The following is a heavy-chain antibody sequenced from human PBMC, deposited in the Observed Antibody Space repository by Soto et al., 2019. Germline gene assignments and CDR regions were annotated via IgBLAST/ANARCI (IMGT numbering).Heavy chain of an antibody. D-gene: IGHD4-17*01. CDR3: ATEPSFGDYEDYFDD. Sequence: QVQLVESGGGVVQPGRSLRLSCAAAGFTFSSYGMHWVRQAPGKGLEWVAVISYDGSNKYYADSVKGRFTISRDNSKNTLYLQMNSLRSEDTAVYYSATEPSFGDYEDYFDDWGQGNLVTVSS. J-gene: IGHJ4*02. V-gene: IGHV3-30*03. CDR1: GFTFSSYG. CDR2: ISYDGSNK.